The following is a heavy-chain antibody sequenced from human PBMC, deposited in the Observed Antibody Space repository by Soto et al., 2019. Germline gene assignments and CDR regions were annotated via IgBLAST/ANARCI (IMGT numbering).Heavy chain of an antibody. CDR2: ISYDGSNK. CDR3: AKDVAPKVRYDSSGNWFDP. D-gene: IGHD3-22*01. J-gene: IGHJ5*02. Sequence: GGSLRLSCAASGFTFSSYGMHWVRQAPGKGLEWVAVISYDGSNKYYADSVKGRFTISRDNSKNTLYLQMNSLRAEDTAVYYCAKDVAPKVRYDSSGNWFDPWGQGTLVTVSS. V-gene: IGHV3-30*18. CDR1: GFTFSSYG.